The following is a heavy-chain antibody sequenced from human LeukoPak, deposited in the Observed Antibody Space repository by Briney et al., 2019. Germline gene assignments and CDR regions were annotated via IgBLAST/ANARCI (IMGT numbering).Heavy chain of an antibody. D-gene: IGHD3-10*01. CDR1: GFTFSSYA. Sequence: PGGSLRLSCAASGFTFSSYALSWVRQAPGKGLEWVSGITDSGTGTYYADSVKGRFTISRDNSKNTLYLQMNSLRAEDTAVYYCAKDFVRLNYYDSGSYADYWGQGTLVTVSS. J-gene: IGHJ4*02. V-gene: IGHV3-23*01. CDR3: AKDFVRLNYYDSGSYADY. CDR2: ITDSGTGT.